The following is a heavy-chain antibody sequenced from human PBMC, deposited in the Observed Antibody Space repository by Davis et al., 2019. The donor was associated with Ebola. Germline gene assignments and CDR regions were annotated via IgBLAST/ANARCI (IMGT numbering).Heavy chain of an antibody. CDR1: GFSFSSYW. J-gene: IGHJ5*02. CDR2: IKQDGSEK. CDR3: ARDVGLGPAAIGVFDWFDP. Sequence: GESPKISCAASGFSFSSYWMSWVRQAPGKGLEWVTNIKQDGSEKYYVDAVKGRFTISRDNAKNSLFLQMNSLRAEDTAVYYCARDVGLGPAAIGVFDWFDPWGQGTLVTVSS. D-gene: IGHD2-2*01. V-gene: IGHV3-7*01.